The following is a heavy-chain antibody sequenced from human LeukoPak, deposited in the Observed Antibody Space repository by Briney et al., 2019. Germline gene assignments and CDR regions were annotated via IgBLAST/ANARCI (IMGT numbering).Heavy chain of an antibody. CDR3: ARGGRTSWYRY. CDR2: MDPGSGNT. CDR1: GYAFSSYD. Sequence: EASVKVSCKASGYAFSSYDINWVRQATGQGPEWMGWMDPGSGNTGYAQRFQGRVTMTRNTSISTVYMELSSLRSEDTAVYYCARGGRTSWYRYWGQGTLVTVSS. D-gene: IGHD6-13*01. J-gene: IGHJ4*02. V-gene: IGHV1-8*01.